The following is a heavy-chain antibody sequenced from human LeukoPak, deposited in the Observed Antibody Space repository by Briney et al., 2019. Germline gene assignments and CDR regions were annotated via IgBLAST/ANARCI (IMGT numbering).Heavy chain of an antibody. V-gene: IGHV3-23*01. CDR3: AKAGYCSSTSCLEDY. CDR1: GFTFSNSA. D-gene: IGHD2-2*01. Sequence: GGSLRLSCAASGFTFSNSAMSCVRQAPGKGLEWVSAISGSGSSTYYADSVKGRFTISRDNSKNTLYLQMNSLRAEDTAVYYCAKAGYCSSTSCLEDYWGQGTLVTVSS. J-gene: IGHJ4*02. CDR2: ISGSGSST.